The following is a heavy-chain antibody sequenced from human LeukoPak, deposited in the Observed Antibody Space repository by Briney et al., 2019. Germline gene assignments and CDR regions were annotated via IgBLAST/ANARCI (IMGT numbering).Heavy chain of an antibody. CDR2: ISGSGGST. J-gene: IGHJ5*02. V-gene: IGHV3-23*01. D-gene: IGHD6-19*01. CDR1: GFTFSSYA. Sequence: GGSLRLSCSASGFTFSSYAMSGVRQPPGKGLDWVSAISGSGGSTYYADSVKGRFTISRDNSKNALYLQMTSLRAEDTAVYYCAKDREYSSGWYPWGQGTLVTVSS. CDR3: AKDREYSSGWYP.